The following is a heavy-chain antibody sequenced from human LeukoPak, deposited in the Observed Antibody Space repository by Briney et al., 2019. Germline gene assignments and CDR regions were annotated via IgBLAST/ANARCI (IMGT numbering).Heavy chain of an antibody. J-gene: IGHJ4*02. CDR1: GFLFGDYV. V-gene: IGHV3-49*03. D-gene: IGHD3-3*01. Sequence: GGSLRLSCTASGFLFGDYVMSWFRQAPGRGLEWVGFIRRTAHGGTTEYAASVNGRFIISRDDSKSIAYLQMNSLKTEDTGTYYCAHSFGFYWGQGILVSVSS. CDR2: IRRTAHGGTT. CDR3: AHSFGFY.